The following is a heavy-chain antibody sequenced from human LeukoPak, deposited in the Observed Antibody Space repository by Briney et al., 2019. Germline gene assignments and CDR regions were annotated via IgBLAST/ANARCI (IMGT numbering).Heavy chain of an antibody. CDR3: ARDVLGYDSAAFD. CDR2: ISYDGSNK. D-gene: IGHD3-16*01. V-gene: IGHV3-30-3*01. J-gene: IGHJ3*01. CDR1: GFTFSSYA. Sequence: GRSLRLSCAASGFTFSSYAMHWVRQAPGKGLEWVAVISYDGSNKYYADSVKGRFTISRDNSKNTLYLQMNSLRAEDTAVYYCARDVLGYDSAAFD.